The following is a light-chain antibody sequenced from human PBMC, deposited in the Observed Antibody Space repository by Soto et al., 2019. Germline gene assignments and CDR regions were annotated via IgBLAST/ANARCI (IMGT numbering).Light chain of an antibody. CDR2: RSS. CDR3: QQDNKWPLT. J-gene: IGKJ1*01. V-gene: IGKV3-15*01. CDR1: QSVSID. Sequence: IVMTRSPATLSVSPGERPTLTYRASQSVSIDLAWYQQSPGQAPRLLSQRSSNSSTGILVRFSRSASGTEFTLTPTSLQSEDFTLYNCQQDNKWPLTFGQGTKVE.